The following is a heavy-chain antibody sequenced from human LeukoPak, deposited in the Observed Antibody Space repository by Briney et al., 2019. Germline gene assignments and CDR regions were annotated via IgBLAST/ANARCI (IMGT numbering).Heavy chain of an antibody. J-gene: IGHJ6*02. CDR1: GFTFSDCA. V-gene: IGHV3-30-3*01. D-gene: IGHD3-10*01. Sequence: GRSLRLSCAASGFTFSDCAMHWVRQAPGKGLEWLAVISYDGSDKYYADSVKGRFTISRDNSKNTLYLQMNSLRAEDTAVYYCARSGFGVLYYYGMDVWGQGTTVTVSS. CDR3: ARSGFGVLYYYGMDV. CDR2: ISYDGSDK.